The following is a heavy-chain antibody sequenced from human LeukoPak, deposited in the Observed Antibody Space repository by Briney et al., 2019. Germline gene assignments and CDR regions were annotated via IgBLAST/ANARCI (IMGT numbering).Heavy chain of an antibody. V-gene: IGHV3-48*03. CDR1: GFTFSSYE. Sequence: PGGSLRLSCVASGFTFSSYEMNWLRQSPGKGLEWVSYISGSGTTMYYADSVKGRFTISRDNAKNSLYLQMNSLRAEDTAIYYCARSVQWLPYRGQGTLVTVSS. CDR2: ISGSGTTM. CDR3: ARSVQWLPY. D-gene: IGHD6-19*01. J-gene: IGHJ4*02.